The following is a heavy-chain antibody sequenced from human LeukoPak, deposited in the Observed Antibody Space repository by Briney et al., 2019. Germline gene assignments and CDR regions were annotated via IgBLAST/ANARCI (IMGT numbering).Heavy chain of an antibody. D-gene: IGHD6-13*01. Sequence: PSQTLSLTCTVSGGSISSYYWSWIRQPAGKGLEWIGRIYSGGSTNYNPSLKSRVTISVDTSKNQFSLKLSSVTAADTAVYYCARGIAAAGADYWGQGTLVAVSP. CDR2: IYSGGST. J-gene: IGHJ4*02. CDR3: ARGIAAAGADY. CDR1: GGSISSYY. V-gene: IGHV4-4*07.